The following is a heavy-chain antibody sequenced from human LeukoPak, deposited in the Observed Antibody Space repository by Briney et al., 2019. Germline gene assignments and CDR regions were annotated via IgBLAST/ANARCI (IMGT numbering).Heavy chain of an antibody. CDR2: IYHSGST. CDR3: ARDQVLGLSGIALYYGMDV. D-gene: IGHD6-13*01. CDR1: AFIFSGHW. V-gene: IGHV4-4*02. J-gene: IGHJ6*02. Sequence: GSLRLSCEGSAFIFSGHWMSWVRQPPGKGLEWIGEIYHSGSTNYNPSLKSRVTISVDKSKNQFSLKLSSVTAADTAVYYCARDQVLGLSGIALYYGMDVWGQGTTVTVSS.